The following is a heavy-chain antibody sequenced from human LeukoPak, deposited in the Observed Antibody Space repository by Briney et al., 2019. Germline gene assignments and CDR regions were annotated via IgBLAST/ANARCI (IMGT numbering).Heavy chain of an antibody. Sequence: SETLSLTCTVSGGSLSNYYWSWMRQPPGKGLEWIGYIYYSGSTNYNPSLKSRVRTSVDTSKKQFSLKLSSVTAADTAVYYCARAPRGVVVKSDAFDIWGQGTMVTVSS. D-gene: IGHD2-15*01. CDR1: GGSLSNYY. CDR2: IYYSGST. V-gene: IGHV4-59*01. CDR3: ARAPRGVVVKSDAFDI. J-gene: IGHJ3*02.